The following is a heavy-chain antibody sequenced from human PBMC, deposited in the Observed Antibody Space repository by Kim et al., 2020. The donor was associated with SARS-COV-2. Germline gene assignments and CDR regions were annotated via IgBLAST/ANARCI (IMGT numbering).Heavy chain of an antibody. CDR3: AREIGLLWFGELASPTRYDFDY. D-gene: IGHD3-10*01. J-gene: IGHJ4*02. CDR1: GGSISSGDYY. CDR2: IYYSGST. Sequence: SETLSLTCTVSGGSISSGDYYWSWIRQPPGKGLEWIGYIYYSGSTYYNPSLKSRVTISVDTSKIQFSLKLSSVTAADTAVYYCAREIGLLWFGELASPTRYDFDYWGQGTLVTVSS. V-gene: IGHV4-30-4*01.